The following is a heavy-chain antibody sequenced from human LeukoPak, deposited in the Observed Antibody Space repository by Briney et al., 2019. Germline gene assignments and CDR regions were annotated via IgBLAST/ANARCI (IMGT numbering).Heavy chain of an antibody. CDR3: ASILAAAGTVDY. CDR1: GASISSYA. D-gene: IGHD6-13*01. V-gene: IGHV4-59*12. CDR2: IYNSGST. Sequence: ASETLSLTCSVSGASISSYAWSWIRQPPGKGLEWIGYIYNSGSTNYNPSLKSRVTISVDTSKNQFSLKLSSVTAADTAVYYCASILAAAGTVDYWGQGTLVTVSS. J-gene: IGHJ4*02.